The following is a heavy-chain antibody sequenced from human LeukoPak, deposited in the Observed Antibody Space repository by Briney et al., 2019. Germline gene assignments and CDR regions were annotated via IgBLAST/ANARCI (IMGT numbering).Heavy chain of an antibody. D-gene: IGHD2-21*01. CDR3: ARATRHDVVVFDF. V-gene: IGHV4-30-4*08. CDR1: GFTFSDYY. Sequence: LRLSCAASGFTFSDYYMSWIRQAPGKGLEWIAYIYYSGITYYSPSLKSRVSISVDKSKNQFSLRLSSVSAADTAVYYCARATRHDVVVFDFWGQGTLVTVSS. J-gene: IGHJ4*02. CDR2: IYYSGIT.